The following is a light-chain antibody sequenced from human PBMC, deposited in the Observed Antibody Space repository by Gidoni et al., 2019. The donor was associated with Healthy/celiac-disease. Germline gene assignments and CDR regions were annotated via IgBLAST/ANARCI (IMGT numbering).Light chain of an antibody. CDR1: QGIRND. V-gene: IGKV1-6*01. CDR2: AAS. CDR3: LQHYDFPFT. Sequence: AIQLTQSPSSLSASVGDRVTITCRASQGIRNDLGWYQQKPGKAPKLLIYAASSLQSGVPSRFSGSGSGTDFTLTISSLQPEDVAAYYCLQHYDFPFTFGPGTKVDIK. J-gene: IGKJ3*01.